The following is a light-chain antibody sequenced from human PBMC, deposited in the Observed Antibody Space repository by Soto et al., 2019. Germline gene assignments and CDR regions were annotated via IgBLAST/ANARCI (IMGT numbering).Light chain of an antibody. CDR1: SSNIGNEY. CDR3: GTWDSSLSGEV. Sequence: QSVLTEPPSVSAAPGQKVTISCSGSSSNIGNEYVSWYQQLPGTAPKLLIYENNKRPSGIPDRFSGSKSGTSATLGITGLQTGGEADYYCGTWDSSLSGEVFGTGTKVTVL. CDR2: ENN. J-gene: IGLJ1*01. V-gene: IGLV1-51*02.